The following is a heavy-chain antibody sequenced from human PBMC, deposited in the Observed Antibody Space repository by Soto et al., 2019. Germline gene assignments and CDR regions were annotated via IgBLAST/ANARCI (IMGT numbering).Heavy chain of an antibody. CDR3: AREGGIVGATAADY. D-gene: IGHD1-26*01. CDR2: IYYSGST. Sequence: QVQLQESGPGLVKPSQTLSLTCTVSGGSISSGGYYWSWIRQHPGKGLEWIVYIYYSGSTYYNPSLKSRVTISVDTSKNQFSLKLSSVTAADTAVYYCAREGGIVGATAADYWGQGTLVTVSS. J-gene: IGHJ4*02. V-gene: IGHV4-31*03. CDR1: GGSISSGGYY.